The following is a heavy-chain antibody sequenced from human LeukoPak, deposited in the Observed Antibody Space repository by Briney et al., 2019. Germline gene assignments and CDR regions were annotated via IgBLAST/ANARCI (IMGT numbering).Heavy chain of an antibody. J-gene: IGHJ3*02. Sequence: GGSVKVSCKASGYTFTSYGISWVRQAPGQGREWVGIINPSGGSTSYALKFQGRVTMTRDASTSTLFMELSSLRSEDTAVYYCARISDGDPEGAFDIWGQGTMVTVSS. CDR2: INPSGGST. CDR1: GYTFTSYG. D-gene: IGHD4-17*01. V-gene: IGHV1-46*01. CDR3: ARISDGDPEGAFDI.